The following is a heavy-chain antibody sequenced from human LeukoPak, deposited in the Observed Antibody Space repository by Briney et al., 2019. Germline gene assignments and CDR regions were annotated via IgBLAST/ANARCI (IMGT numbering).Heavy chain of an antibody. CDR2: IYPGDSDT. Sequence: GESLKISCKGSGYSFTSYWIGWVRQMPGKGLEWMGIIYPGDSDTRYSPSFQGQVTISADKSISTAYLQWSSLKASDTAMYYCARVRSYGDYGLTPWYYFDYRGQGTLVTVSS. V-gene: IGHV5-51*01. D-gene: IGHD4-17*01. J-gene: IGHJ4*02. CDR3: ARVRSYGDYGLTPWYYFDY. CDR1: GYSFTSYW.